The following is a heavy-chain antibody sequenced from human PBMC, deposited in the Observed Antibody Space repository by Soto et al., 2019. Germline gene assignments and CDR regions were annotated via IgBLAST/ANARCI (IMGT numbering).Heavy chain of an antibody. D-gene: IGHD2-21*01. J-gene: IGHJ2*01. Sequence: QVQLVQSGAEVKKPGASVKVSCQASGYTFTSYYIHWVRQAPGQGLEWMGSINPNSGATYFAQKLQGWVTMSRDTAISTAYMELSRLRSDDTAVYYCARAGHKWYFDLWGRGTLVTVSS. CDR1: GYTFTSYY. CDR2: INPNSGAT. CDR3: ARAGHKWYFDL. V-gene: IGHV1-2*04.